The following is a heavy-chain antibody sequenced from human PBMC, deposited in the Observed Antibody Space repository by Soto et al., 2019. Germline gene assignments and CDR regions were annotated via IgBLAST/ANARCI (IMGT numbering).Heavy chain of an antibody. CDR1: GYTFTSYG. CDR2: ISAYNGNT. D-gene: IGHD2-2*01. J-gene: IGHJ6*03. V-gene: IGHV1-18*01. Sequence: ASVKVSCKASGYTFTSYGISWVRQAPGQGLEWMGWISAYNGNTNYAQKLQGRVTMTTDTSTSTAYMELRSLRSDDTAVYYCAAVVPAAPPADHYYYMDVWGKGTTVTVSS. CDR3: AAVVPAAPPADHYYYMDV.